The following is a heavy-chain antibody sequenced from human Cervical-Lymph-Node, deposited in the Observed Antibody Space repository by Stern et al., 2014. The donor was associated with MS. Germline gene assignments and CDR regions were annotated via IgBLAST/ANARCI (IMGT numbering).Heavy chain of an antibody. J-gene: IGHJ3*02. CDR3: AAEPMYYSDSVGAFDI. Sequence: QLVQSGPEVKKPGTSVKVSCKASGFPFTSSAVQWVRLARGQSLEWLGWIVVGSGDTTYAPKFKERVPITRDMSTSTAYMELSSLRSEDTAVYYGAAEPMYYSDSVGAFDIWGQGTMVTVSS. D-gene: IGHD3-22*01. V-gene: IGHV1-58*01. CDR2: IVVGSGDT. CDR1: GFPFTSSA.